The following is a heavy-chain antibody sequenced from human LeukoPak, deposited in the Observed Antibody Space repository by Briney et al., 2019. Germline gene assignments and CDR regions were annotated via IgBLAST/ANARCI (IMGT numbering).Heavy chain of an antibody. CDR3: ARAVRSCSATRCISINSFDY. Sequence: GGSLRLSCAASGFSVSSDYMSWVRQAPGKGLEWVSVTYSDGNTYYADSVEGRFTASRDSSKNMLYLQMNSQRAEDTAVYYCARAVRSCSATRCISINSFDYWGQGTLVAVSS. CDR1: GFSVSSDY. J-gene: IGHJ4*02. D-gene: IGHD2-15*01. CDR2: TYSDGNT. V-gene: IGHV3-53*01.